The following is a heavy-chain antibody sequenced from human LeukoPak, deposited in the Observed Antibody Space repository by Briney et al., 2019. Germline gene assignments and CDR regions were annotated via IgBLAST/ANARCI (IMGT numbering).Heavy chain of an antibody. V-gene: IGHV4-34*01. D-gene: IGHD2-21*02. CDR1: GGSFSGYY. CDR2: INHSGST. Sequence: SETLSLTCAVYGGSFSGYYWSWIRQPPGKGLEWIGEINHSGSTNYNPSLKSRVTISVDTYKNQFSLKLSSVTAADTAVYYCARGAWGGDPRYFQHWGQGTLVTVS. CDR3: ARGAWGGDPRYFQH. J-gene: IGHJ1*01.